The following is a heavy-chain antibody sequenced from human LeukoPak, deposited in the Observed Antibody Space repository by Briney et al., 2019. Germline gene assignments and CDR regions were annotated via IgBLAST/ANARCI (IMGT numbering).Heavy chain of an antibody. CDR3: AKSNGYGLVDI. CDR2: IFYSGCT. D-gene: IGHD3-10*01. Sequence: SETLSLTCTVSGVPLITPNYYWGWVRLPPRKGLEWIGNIFYSGCTYYNQSLQSRVTISLDTSRNQFSLKLNSVTAADTAVYYCAKSNGYGLVDIWGQGTMVTVSS. CDR1: GVPLITPNYY. J-gene: IGHJ3*02. V-gene: IGHV4-39*07.